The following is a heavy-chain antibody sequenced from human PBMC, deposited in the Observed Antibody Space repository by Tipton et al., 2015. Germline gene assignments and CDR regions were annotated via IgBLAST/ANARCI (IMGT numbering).Heavy chain of an antibody. CDR1: GYSINSGYF. CDR2: LYYNDNI. CDR3: ARARGRHGGLFDS. J-gene: IGHJ4*02. D-gene: IGHD4-23*01. Sequence: GLVKPSETLSLNCAVSGYSINSGYFWGWVRQPPGKGLEWIVSLYYNDNIYYNPSLQSRVTMSRDTSKNQFSLKLTSVTAADTAVYYCARARGRHGGLFDSWGQGTLVTVSS. V-gene: IGHV4-38-2*01.